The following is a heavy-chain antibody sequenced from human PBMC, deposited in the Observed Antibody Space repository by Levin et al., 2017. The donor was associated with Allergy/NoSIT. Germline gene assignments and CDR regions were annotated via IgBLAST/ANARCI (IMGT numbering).Heavy chain of an antibody. CDR1: GGTFSSYA. V-gene: IGHV1-69*13. CDR3: ASSLGELSFGAFDI. CDR2: IIPIFGTA. D-gene: IGHD3-16*02. Sequence: SVKVSCKASGGTFSSYAISWVRQAPGQGLEWMGGIIPIFGTANYAQKFQGRVTITADESTSTAYMELSSLRSEDTAVYYCASSLGELSFGAFDIWGQGTMVTVSS. J-gene: IGHJ3*02.